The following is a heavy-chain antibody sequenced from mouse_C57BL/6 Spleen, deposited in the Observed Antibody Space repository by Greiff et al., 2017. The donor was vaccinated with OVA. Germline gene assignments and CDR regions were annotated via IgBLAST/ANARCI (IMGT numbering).Heavy chain of an antibody. D-gene: IGHD2-2*01. CDR2: IDPSDSCT. CDR3: ARWLHQGYYFDY. J-gene: IGHJ2*01. CDR1: GYTFTSYW. Sequence: VQLQQPGAELVMPGASVKLSCKASGYTFTSYWMHWVKQRPGPGLEWIGEIDPSDSCTKYNQKFKGKATLPVDKSSSTAYMQLSSLTSEDAAVYYGARWLHQGYYFDYWGQGTTLTVSS. V-gene: IGHV1-69*01.